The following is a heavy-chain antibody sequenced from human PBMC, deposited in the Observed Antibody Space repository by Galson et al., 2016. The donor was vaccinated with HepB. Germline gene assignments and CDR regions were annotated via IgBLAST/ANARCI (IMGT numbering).Heavy chain of an antibody. D-gene: IGHD6-13*01. CDR2: TYYRSKWYN. Sequence: GDSVSSNNAAWNWIRQSPSRGLEWLGRTYYRSKWYNDYAVSVKSRITINPDTSKNQFSLQLNSVTPEDTAIYYCATARPGVAAVWSAFDIWGQGTMVTVSS. J-gene: IGHJ3*02. CDR3: ATARPGVAAVWSAFDI. CDR1: GDSVSSNNAA. V-gene: IGHV6-1*01.